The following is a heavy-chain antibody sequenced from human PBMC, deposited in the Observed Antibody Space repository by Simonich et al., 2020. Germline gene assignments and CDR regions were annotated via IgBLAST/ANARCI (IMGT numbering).Heavy chain of an antibody. D-gene: IGHD1-1*01. Sequence: QVQLVQSGAEVKKPGASVKVSCKASGYTYTSYGIIWVRQAPGQGREWMGWVSADKGNTNNAQKLQGRGTMTTDTSTSTAYMELRSLRSDDTSVYYCARSTTGTTAFDIWGQGTMVTVSS. CDR1: GYTYTSYG. J-gene: IGHJ3*02. CDR3: ARSTTGTTAFDI. CDR2: VSADKGNT. V-gene: IGHV1-18*01.